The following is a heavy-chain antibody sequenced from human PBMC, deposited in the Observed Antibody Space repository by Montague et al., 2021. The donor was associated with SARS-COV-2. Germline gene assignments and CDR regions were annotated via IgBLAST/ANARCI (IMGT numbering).Heavy chain of an antibody. CDR2: IYYSGST. D-gene: IGHD3-3*01. CDR3: ARASSITIFGLVNPFDH. V-gene: IGHV4-31*11. Sequence: TLSLTCAVYGASITSDGYYWSWIRQHPGKGLEWIGCIYYSGSTFYHPSLKSRVTISVDTSKNQFSLKLSSVTAADTAVYYCARASSITIFGLVNPFDHWGQGTLVTVSS. J-gene: IGHJ4*02. CDR1: GASITSDGYY.